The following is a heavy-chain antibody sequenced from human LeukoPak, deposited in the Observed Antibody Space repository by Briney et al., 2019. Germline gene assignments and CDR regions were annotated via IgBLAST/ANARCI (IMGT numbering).Heavy chain of an antibody. Sequence: GGSLRLSCAASGFTLSTYTMHWVRQAPGKGLESVSAVSSNGDTYYLNSVEDRFTISRDNSKNTLYLQMDSLRPEDTAVYYCAREITGTFDYWGQGTLVTVSS. CDR2: VSSNGDT. D-gene: IGHD4-17*01. CDR1: GFTLSTYT. CDR3: AREITGTFDY. V-gene: IGHV3-64*01. J-gene: IGHJ4*02.